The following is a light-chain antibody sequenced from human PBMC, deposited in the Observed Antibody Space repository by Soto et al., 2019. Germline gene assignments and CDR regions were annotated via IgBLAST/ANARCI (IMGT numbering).Light chain of an antibody. CDR3: GTWDTSLSSGV. V-gene: IGLV1-51*02. Sequence: QSVLTQPPSVSAAPGQKVTISCSGSTSNIRNNYVSWYQQLPGTAPKLLIYENDKRPSGIPDRFSGSKSGASATLGITGLQTRDEADYYCGTWDTSLSSGVFGGGTKLTVL. CDR1: TSNIRNNY. J-gene: IGLJ3*02. CDR2: END.